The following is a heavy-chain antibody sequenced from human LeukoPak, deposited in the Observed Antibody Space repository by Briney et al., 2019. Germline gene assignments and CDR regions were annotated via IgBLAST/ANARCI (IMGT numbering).Heavy chain of an antibody. V-gene: IGHV4-4*02. CDR2: IYHSGST. CDR3: GRGSTYYYYYMDV. CDR1: GGSISSSNW. D-gene: IGHD5/OR15-5a*01. Sequence: PSETLSLTCAVSGGSISSSNWWSWVRQAPGKGLEWIGEIYHSGSTNYNPSLKSRVTISVDKSENQFSLKLSSVTAADTAVYYCGRGSTYYYYYMDVWGKGTTVTVSS. J-gene: IGHJ6*03.